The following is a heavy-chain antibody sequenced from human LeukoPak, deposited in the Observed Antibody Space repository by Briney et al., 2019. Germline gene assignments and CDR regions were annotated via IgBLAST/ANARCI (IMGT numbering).Heavy chain of an antibody. CDR1: GFTFSSYW. J-gene: IGHJ4*02. D-gene: IGHD2-2*01. CDR3: AKLPTEYCSSTSCFGPLTYYFDY. V-gene: IGHV3-74*01. Sequence: GGSLRLSCAASGFTFSSYWMHWVRQAPGKGLVWVSRIKSDGSNTNYADSVKGRFTISRDNAKNTLHLQMNSLRAEDTAVYYCAKLPTEYCSSTSCFGPLTYYFDYWGQGTLVTVSS. CDR2: IKSDGSNT.